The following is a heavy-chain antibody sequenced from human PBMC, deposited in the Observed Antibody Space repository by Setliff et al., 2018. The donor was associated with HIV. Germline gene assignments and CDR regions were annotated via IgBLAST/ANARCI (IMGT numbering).Heavy chain of an antibody. Sequence: GGSLRLSCAASGIIFSNYGMHWVRQAPGKGLEWVAYVRFDGNDKYYRDSVKGRFTISRDNHKKTLSLQMNSLRGDDTAVYYCARDRGYRSAWSYYGMDVWGQGTTVTVSS. CDR1: GIIFSNYG. CDR3: ARDRGYRSAWSYYGMDV. J-gene: IGHJ6*02. D-gene: IGHD6-19*01. CDR2: VRFDGNDK. V-gene: IGHV3-30*02.